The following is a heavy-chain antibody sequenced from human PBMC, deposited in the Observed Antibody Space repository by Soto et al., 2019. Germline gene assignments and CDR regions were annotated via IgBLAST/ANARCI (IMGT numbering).Heavy chain of an antibody. Sequence: SETLSLTCTVSGGSISSGDYYWSWIRQPPGKGLEWIGYMYNSGSTDYNPSLKSRVTISVDTSKNQFSLKLSSVTAADTAVYYCARAPPSTMTRPEYFQRWGQGTLVTVSS. V-gene: IGHV4-30-4*01. CDR2: MYNSGST. J-gene: IGHJ1*01. CDR1: GGSISSGDYY. D-gene: IGHD4-17*01. CDR3: ARAPPSTMTRPEYFQR.